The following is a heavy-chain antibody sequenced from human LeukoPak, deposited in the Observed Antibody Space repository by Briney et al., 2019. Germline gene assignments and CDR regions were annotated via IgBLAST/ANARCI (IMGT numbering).Heavy chain of an antibody. CDR3: VKGSQVVYSPAFDY. J-gene: IGHJ4*02. Sequence: GGSLRLSCTVSGLTISTYAMHWVRQAPGKGLEYVSAIGTNGISTYYADAVRDRFIISRDNSKNTLYLQMTSLRAEDTAVYYCVKGSQVVYSPAFDYWGRGTLVTVSS. CDR2: IGTNGIST. D-gene: IGHD2-2*01. CDR1: GLTISTYA. V-gene: IGHV3-64D*06.